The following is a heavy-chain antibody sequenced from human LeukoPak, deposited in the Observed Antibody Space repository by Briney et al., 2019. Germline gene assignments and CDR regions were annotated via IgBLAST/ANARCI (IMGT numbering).Heavy chain of an antibody. J-gene: IGHJ6*02. D-gene: IGHD3-10*01. CDR1: GFTFSTYA. Sequence: GGSLRLSCAASGFTFSTYAMSWVRQAPGKGLEWVSSISSSSSYIYYADSVKGRFTISRDNAKNSLYLQMNSLRAEDTAVYYCARARTTMVRGVPIYYYGMDVWGQGTTVTVSS. CDR3: ARARTTMVRGVPIYYYGMDV. CDR2: ISSSSSYI. V-gene: IGHV3-21*01.